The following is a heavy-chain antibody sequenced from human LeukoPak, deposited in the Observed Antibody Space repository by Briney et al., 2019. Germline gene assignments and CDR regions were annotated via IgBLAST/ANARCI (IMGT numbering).Heavy chain of an antibody. V-gene: IGHV3-74*01. CDR3: TRDANHYGGMDV. CDR1: GITVSKYW. Sequence: PGGSLRLFCAVSGITVSKYWMHWVRQVPGKGLVWVSRIHSDGSTTDYADSVKGRFTITRDSAKNTLYLEMNSLRVEDTAVYYCTRDANHYGGMDVWGQGTTVTVSS. CDR2: IHSDGSTT. J-gene: IGHJ6*02.